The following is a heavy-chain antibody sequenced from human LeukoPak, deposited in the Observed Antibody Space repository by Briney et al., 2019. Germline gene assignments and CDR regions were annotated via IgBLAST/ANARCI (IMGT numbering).Heavy chain of an antibody. J-gene: IGHJ4*02. D-gene: IGHD3-10*01. CDR1: GGSISSGGYS. CDR3: ARDNYYGSGIDY. CDR2: VYHSGST. V-gene: IGHV4-30-2*01. Sequence: SETLSLTCAVSGGSISSGGYSWSWIRQPPGKGLEWIGYVYHSGSTYYNPSLKSRVTISVDRSKNQFSLKLSSVTAADTAVYYCARDNYYGSGIDYWGQGTLVTVSS.